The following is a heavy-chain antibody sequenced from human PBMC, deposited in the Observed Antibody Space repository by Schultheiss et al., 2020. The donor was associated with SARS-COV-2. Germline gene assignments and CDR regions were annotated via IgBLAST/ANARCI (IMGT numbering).Heavy chain of an antibody. Sequence: GESLKISCAASGFTFSSYAMSWVRQAPGKGLEWVAVISYDGSNKYYADSVKGRFTISRDNAKNSLYLQMNSLRAEDTAIYYCARDHHYDISTGLLDDAFDIWGQGTMVTVSS. J-gene: IGHJ3*02. CDR1: GFTFSSYA. CDR3: ARDHHYDISTGLLDDAFDI. CDR2: ISYDGSNK. V-gene: IGHV3-30*04. D-gene: IGHD3-9*01.